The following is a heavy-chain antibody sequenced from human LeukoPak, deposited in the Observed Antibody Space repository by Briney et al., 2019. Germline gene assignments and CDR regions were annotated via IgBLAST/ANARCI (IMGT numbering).Heavy chain of an antibody. V-gene: IGHV4-61*02. D-gene: IGHD5-18*01. CDR1: GGSISSGSYY. CDR2: IYTRGST. CDR3: AREVPYTLEVDY. Sequence: SETLSLTCTVSGGSISSGSYYWSWIRQPAGKGLEWIGRIYTRGSTNYNPSLKSRVTISVDTSKNQFSLKLSSVTAADTAVYYCAREVPYTLEVDYWGQGTLVTV. J-gene: IGHJ4*02.